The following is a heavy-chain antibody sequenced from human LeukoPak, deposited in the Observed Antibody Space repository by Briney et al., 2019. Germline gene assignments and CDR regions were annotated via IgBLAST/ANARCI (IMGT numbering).Heavy chain of an antibody. J-gene: IGHJ4*02. Sequence: GGALRLSCAASGFTFSSYAMSWVRQAPGKGLEWVSAISGSGGSTYYADSVKGRFTISRDNSKNTLYLRMNSLRAEDTAVYYCAKAGQYYYDSSGYRRRSYYFDYWGQGTLVTVSS. CDR3: AKAGQYYYDSSGYRRRSYYFDY. CDR2: ISGSGGST. CDR1: GFTFSSYA. D-gene: IGHD3-22*01. V-gene: IGHV3-23*01.